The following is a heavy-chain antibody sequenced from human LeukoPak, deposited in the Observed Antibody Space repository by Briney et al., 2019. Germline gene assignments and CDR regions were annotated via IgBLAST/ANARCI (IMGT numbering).Heavy chain of an antibody. CDR3: AKDLSYSYDI. D-gene: IGHD2-15*01. V-gene: IGHV3-30*02. CDR2: IGHDGNYK. Sequence: GGSLRLSCIVSGCTINTYGFHWFRQAPGKGPEWLAFIGHDGNYKHYGDSVRGRFTISRDNSKNTVYLEMDSLRADDTALYRCAKDLSYSYDIWGQGTKVTVSS. J-gene: IGHJ3*02. CDR1: GCTINTYG.